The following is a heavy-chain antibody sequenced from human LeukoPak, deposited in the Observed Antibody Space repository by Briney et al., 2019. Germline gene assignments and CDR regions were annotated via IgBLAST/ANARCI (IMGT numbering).Heavy chain of an antibody. Sequence: GGSLRLSCVASGFTFSSYAMSWVRQAPGKGLQWVSVISSGGRKTYYADSVKGRFTISRDNSKNTLYVEMNTLRAEDTAVYYCAKWGDYDILTGYYVSDFWGQGTLVTVSS. CDR2: ISSGGRKT. CDR3: AKWGDYDILTGYYVSDF. J-gene: IGHJ4*02. CDR1: GFTFSSYA. V-gene: IGHV3-23*01. D-gene: IGHD3-9*01.